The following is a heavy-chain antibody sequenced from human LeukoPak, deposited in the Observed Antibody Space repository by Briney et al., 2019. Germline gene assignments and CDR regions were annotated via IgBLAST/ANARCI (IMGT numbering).Heavy chain of an antibody. D-gene: IGHD5-24*01. CDR2: IYYGGT. Sequence: SETLCLTCAVSGYSISSGYFWGWIRQPPGKGLEWIGNIYYGGTYYNPSLKSRVAISMDMSKNHFSLRLSSVTAADTAVYYCATRRPYNIADFWGQGALVTVSS. J-gene: IGHJ4*02. V-gene: IGHV4-38-2*01. CDR1: GYSISSGYF. CDR3: ATRRPYNIADF.